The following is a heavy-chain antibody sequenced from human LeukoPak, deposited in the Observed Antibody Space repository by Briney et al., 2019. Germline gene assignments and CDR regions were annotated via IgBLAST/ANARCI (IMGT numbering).Heavy chain of an antibody. D-gene: IGHD2-2*01. CDR3: ARGGSLGPFEGRDIVVVPAALLVDP. V-gene: IGHV1-46*01. J-gene: IGHJ5*02. Sequence: ASVKVSCKASGYTFTSYYMHWVRQAPGQGLEWMGIINPSGGSTSYAQKFQGRVTMTRDTSTSTVYMELSSLRSEDTAVYYCARGGSLGPFEGRDIVVVPAALLVDPWGQGTLVTVSS. CDR1: GYTFTSYY. CDR2: INPSGGST.